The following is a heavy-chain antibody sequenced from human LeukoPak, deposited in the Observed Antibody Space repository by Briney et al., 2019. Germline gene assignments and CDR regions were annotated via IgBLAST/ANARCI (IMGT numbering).Heavy chain of an antibody. J-gene: IGHJ6*02. D-gene: IGHD3-9*01. CDR1: GYTFTSYG. V-gene: IGHV1-18*01. Sequence: ASVKVSCTASGYTFTSYGISWVRQAPGQGLEWMGWISAYNGNTNYAQKLQGRVTMTTDTSTRTAYMELRSLRSDDTAVYYCARGLLTASGHYYYGMDVWGQGTTVTVSS. CDR3: ARGLLTASGHYYYGMDV. CDR2: ISAYNGNT.